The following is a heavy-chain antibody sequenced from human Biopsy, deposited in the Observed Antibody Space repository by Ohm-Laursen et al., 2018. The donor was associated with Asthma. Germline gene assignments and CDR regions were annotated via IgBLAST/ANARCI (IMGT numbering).Heavy chain of an antibody. J-gene: IGHJ4*02. CDR1: GLTFSNYG. CDR3: AKDVFPGWELRRGPDS. CDR2: ISFDGSNK. D-gene: IGHD1-26*01. Sequence: SLRLSCAASGLTFSNYGMHWVRQAPGKGLDWVAVISFDGSNKNYTDSVKGRFTISRDNSRNTLHLQMNSLRAEDTAVYYCAKDVFPGWELRRGPDSWGQGTLVTVSS. V-gene: IGHV3-30*18.